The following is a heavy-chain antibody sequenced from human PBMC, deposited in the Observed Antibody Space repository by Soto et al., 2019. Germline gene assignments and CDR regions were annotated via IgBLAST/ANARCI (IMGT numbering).Heavy chain of an antibody. D-gene: IGHD3-10*01. CDR3: ARMEGGLLWFGELGPRYYFDY. CDR1: GYTFTSYG. Sequence: ASVKVSCKASGYTFTSYGISWVRQAPGQGLEWMGWISAYNGNTNYAQKLQGRVTMTTDTSTSTAYMELRSLRSDDTAVYYCARMEGGLLWFGELGPRYYFDYWGQGTLVTVSS. J-gene: IGHJ4*02. CDR2: ISAYNGNT. V-gene: IGHV1-18*01.